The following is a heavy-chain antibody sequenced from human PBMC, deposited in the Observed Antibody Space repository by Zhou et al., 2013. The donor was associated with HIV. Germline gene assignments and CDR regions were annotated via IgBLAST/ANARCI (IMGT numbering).Heavy chain of an antibody. CDR2: IIPIFGTT. CDR1: GGTFSTYA. D-gene: IGHD5-18*01. J-gene: IGHJ6*03. CDR3: ARTLESSESYGNYYYYYMDV. V-gene: IGHV1-69*05. Sequence: QVQLVQSGPEVKKPGSSVKVACKASGGTFSTYAVSWVRQAPGQGLEWMGGIIPIFGTTNYAQNFQGRVTITTDEFTSTVYMELSSLRSEDTAVYYCARTLESSESYGNYYYYYMDVVGTRDHGHR.